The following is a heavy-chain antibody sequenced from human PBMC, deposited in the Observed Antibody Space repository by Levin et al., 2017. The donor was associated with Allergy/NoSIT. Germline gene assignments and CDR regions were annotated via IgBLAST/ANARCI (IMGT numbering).Heavy chain of an antibody. D-gene: IGHD5-18*01. CDR2: INPNSGGT. CDR1: GYTFTGYY. Sequence: ASVKVSCKASGYTFTGYYMHWVRQAPGQGLEWMGWINPNSGGTNYAQKFQGRVTMTRDTSISTAYMELSRLRSDDTAVYYCARLTAMVHSDAFDIWGQGTMVTVSS. CDR3: ARLTAMVHSDAFDI. J-gene: IGHJ3*02. V-gene: IGHV1-2*02.